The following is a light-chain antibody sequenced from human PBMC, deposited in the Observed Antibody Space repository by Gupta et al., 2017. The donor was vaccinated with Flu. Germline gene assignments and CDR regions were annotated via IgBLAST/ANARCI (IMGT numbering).Light chain of an antibody. Sequence: SLGARATINCKSSQSVLYSSNNKNYLAWYQHKPGQPPKLLIYWASTLESGVPVRFSGSGSGTDFTLTISSLHAEDVAVYYCQQYYTTPKTFGQGTRLEIK. CDR3: QQYYTTPKT. V-gene: IGKV4-1*01. CDR2: WAS. J-gene: IGKJ1*01. CDR1: QSVLYSSNNKNY.